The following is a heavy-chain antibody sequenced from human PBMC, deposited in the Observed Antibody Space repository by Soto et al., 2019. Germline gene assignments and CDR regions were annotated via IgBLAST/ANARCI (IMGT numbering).Heavy chain of an antibody. J-gene: IGHJ4*02. CDR2: IFYDGYS. CDR1: GDSISGSPYF. CDR3: ARLQAAVPDY. D-gene: IGHD6-13*01. V-gene: IGHV4-39*01. Sequence: QVQLQESGPGLVMPSETLSLTCTVSGDSISGSPYFWGWIRQPPGKRLEWIGRIFYDGYSLYTPSLQSRVTILVHTSKNQSSLKLTSVAAADTAIYFCARLQAAVPDYWGQGILVTVSS.